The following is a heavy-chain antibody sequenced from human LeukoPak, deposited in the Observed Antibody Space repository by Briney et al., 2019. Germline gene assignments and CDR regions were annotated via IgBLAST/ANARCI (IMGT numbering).Heavy chain of an antibody. J-gene: IGHJ4*02. D-gene: IGHD3-16*02. CDR3: VRRYMATSAEDFDY. V-gene: IGHV3-7*01. CDR1: GFTFSSYN. Sequence: RAGGSLRLSCTVSGFTFSSYNMNWVRQAPGKGLEWVANMNQEGSEIYYVDSVRGRFIISRDNAKKSLYLQMNTLRAEDTAVYYCVRRYMATSAEDFDYWGQGTLVTVFS. CDR2: MNQEGSEI.